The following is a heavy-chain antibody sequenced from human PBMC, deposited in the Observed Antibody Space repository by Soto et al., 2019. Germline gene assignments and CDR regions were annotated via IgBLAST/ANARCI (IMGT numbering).Heavy chain of an antibody. J-gene: IGHJ3*01. CDR1: GFTFSSYA. D-gene: IGHD3-16*02. CDR3: AKPDSVDYDYVWGSYSFNAFDV. CDR2: ISGSGGST. V-gene: IGHV3-23*01. Sequence: GGSLRLSCAASGFTFSSYAMSWVRQSPGKGLEWVSAISGSGGSTYYADSVKGRFTISRDNSKNTLYLQMNSLRAEETAVYYCAKPDSVDYDYVWGSYSFNAFDVWGQGTTVTVSS.